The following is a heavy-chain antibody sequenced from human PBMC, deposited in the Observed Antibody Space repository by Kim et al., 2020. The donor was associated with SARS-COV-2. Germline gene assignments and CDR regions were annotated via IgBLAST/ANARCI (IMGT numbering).Heavy chain of an antibody. CDR1: GDSISSYY. V-gene: IGHV4-59*01. J-gene: IGHJ5*01. CDR2: IYYSGSS. D-gene: IGHD3-10*01. CDR3: ARDKGDYYGSGSFYLGWF. Sequence: SETLSLTCTVSGDSISSYYWSWIRQSPGKGLEWIGNIYYSGSSNYNPSLKSRVTMSLDTSKNQISLKLSSVTAADTAVYYCARDKGDYYGSGSFYLGWF.